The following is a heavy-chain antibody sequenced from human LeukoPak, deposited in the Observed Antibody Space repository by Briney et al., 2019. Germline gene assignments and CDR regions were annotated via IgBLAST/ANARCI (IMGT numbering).Heavy chain of an antibody. Sequence: SETLSLTCAVYGGSFSGYYWSWIRQPPGKGLEWIGEINHSGSTNYNPSLKSRVTISVDTSKNQFSLKLSSVTAADTAVYYCARDGYYYDSSGLIRFDYWGQGTLVTVSS. CDR3: ARDGYYYDSSGLIRFDY. D-gene: IGHD3-22*01. J-gene: IGHJ4*02. CDR1: GGSFSGYY. CDR2: INHSGST. V-gene: IGHV4-34*01.